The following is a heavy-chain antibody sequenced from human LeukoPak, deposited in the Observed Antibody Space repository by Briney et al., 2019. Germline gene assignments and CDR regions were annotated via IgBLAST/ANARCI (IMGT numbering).Heavy chain of an antibody. CDR2: ISYDGSNK. Sequence: GGSLRLSCAASGFTFSSYGMHWVRQAPGKGLEWVVVISYDGSNKYYADSVKGRFTISRDNSKNTLYLQMNSLRAEDTAVYYCAKDDIVATTREAYYYGMDVWGQGTTVTVSS. CDR3: AKDDIVATTREAYYYGMDV. CDR1: GFTFSSYG. V-gene: IGHV3-30*18. D-gene: IGHD5-12*01. J-gene: IGHJ6*02.